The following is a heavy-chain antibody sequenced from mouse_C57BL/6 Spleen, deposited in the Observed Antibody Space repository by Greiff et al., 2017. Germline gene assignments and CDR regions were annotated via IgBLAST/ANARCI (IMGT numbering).Heavy chain of an antibody. CDR3: TRKGVATYWYFDV. D-gene: IGHD1-1*02. Sequence: QVQLQQSGAELVRPGASVTLSCKASGYTFTDYEMHWVKQTPVHGLEWIGAIDPETGGTAYNQKFKGKAILTADKSSSTAYMELRSLTSEDSAVDYCTRKGVATYWYFDVWGTGTTVTVSS. V-gene: IGHV1-15*01. CDR1: GYTFTDYE. CDR2: IDPETGGT. J-gene: IGHJ1*03.